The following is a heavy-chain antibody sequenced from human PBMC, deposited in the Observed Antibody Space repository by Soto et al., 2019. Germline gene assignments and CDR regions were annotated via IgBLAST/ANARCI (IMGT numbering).Heavy chain of an antibody. J-gene: IGHJ5*02. Sequence: PSETLSLTCAVYGGSFSGYYWSWIRQPPGKGLEWIGEINHSGSTNYNPSLKSRVTISVDTSKNQFSLKLSSVTAADTAVYYCARLIRIVGAPPRFDPWGQGTLVTVSS. D-gene: IGHD1-26*01. V-gene: IGHV4-34*01. CDR2: INHSGST. CDR3: ARLIRIVGAPPRFDP. CDR1: GGSFSGYY.